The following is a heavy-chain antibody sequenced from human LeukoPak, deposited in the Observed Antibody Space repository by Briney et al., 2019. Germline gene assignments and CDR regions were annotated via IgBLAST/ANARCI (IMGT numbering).Heavy chain of an antibody. V-gene: IGHV3-21*01. D-gene: IGHD6-13*01. J-gene: IGHJ4*02. CDR1: GFTFSNFA. CDR2: IVGSNST. CDR3: ARIGAGSSRDY. Sequence: GGSLRLSCAASGFTFSNFAMTWVRQAPGRGLEWVSSIVGSNSTYYADSLKGRFTISRDNAKNSLYLRMNSLRAEDTAVYYCARIGAGSSRDYWGQGTLVTVSS.